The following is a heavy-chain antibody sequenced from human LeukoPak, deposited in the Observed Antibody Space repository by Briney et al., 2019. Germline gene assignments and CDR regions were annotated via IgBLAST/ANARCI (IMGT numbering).Heavy chain of an antibody. V-gene: IGHV1-46*01. J-gene: IGHJ4*02. Sequence: ASVKVSCKASGYTFTSYGISWVRQAPGQGLEWMGIINPSGGSTSYAQKFQGRVTMTRDMSTSTVYMELSSLRSEDTAVYYCARDSPLYDSSGYYAKYYFDYWGQGTLVTVSS. CDR1: GYTFTSYG. CDR2: INPSGGST. CDR3: ARDSPLYDSSGYYAKYYFDY. D-gene: IGHD3-22*01.